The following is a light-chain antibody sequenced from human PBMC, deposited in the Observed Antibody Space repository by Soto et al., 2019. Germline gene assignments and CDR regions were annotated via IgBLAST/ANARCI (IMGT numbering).Light chain of an antibody. CDR1: QGISSA. CDR3: QQFNSYPLT. J-gene: IGKJ4*01. V-gene: IGKV1-13*02. CDR2: DAS. Sequence: AIQLTQSPSSLSASVGDRVTITCRASQGISSALAWYQQRPGKAPKLLIYDASSLESGVPSRFSGSGSGTDFNLTISSRQPEDFATYYGQQFNSYPLTFGGGTKVEIK.